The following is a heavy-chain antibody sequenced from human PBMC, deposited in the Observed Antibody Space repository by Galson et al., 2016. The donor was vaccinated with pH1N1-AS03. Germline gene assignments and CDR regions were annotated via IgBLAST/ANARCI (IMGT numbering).Heavy chain of an antibody. CDR2: IIPMLGRG. V-gene: IGHV1-69*04. CDR3: ARERDSSSSSIFVN. J-gene: IGHJ4*02. CDR1: GGTFSTNG. D-gene: IGHD6-6*01. Sequence: SVKASCKASGGTFSTNGFTWVRQAPGQGLEWMGRIIPMLGRGNYAQKFQGRVTIIADISTSTTYMELSNLTSEDTAIYYCARERDSSSSSIFVNWGQGTQVTVSS.